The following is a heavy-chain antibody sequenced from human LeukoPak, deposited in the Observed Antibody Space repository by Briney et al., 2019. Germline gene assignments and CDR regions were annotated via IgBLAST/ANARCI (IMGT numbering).Heavy chain of an antibody. Sequence: SETLSLTCTVSGGSINIYYWTWFRQPPGKGLEWIGYIYYSGSTNYNPSLKSRVTISVDTSKNQFSLRLSSVTAADTAVYYCASAKMTTVTLDYWGQGTLVTVSS. J-gene: IGHJ4*02. D-gene: IGHD4-17*01. CDR1: GGSINIYY. CDR2: IYYSGST. V-gene: IGHV4-59*08. CDR3: ASAKMTTVTLDY.